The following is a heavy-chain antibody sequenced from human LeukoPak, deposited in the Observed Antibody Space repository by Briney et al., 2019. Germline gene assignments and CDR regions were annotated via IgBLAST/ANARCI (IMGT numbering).Heavy chain of an antibody. CDR3: ASGQYYDLWSGYYVD. V-gene: IGHV4-34*01. CDR1: AGSFSVHY. CDR2: INHSGST. J-gene: IGHJ4*02. Sequence: PPETLSLTCAVYAGSFSVHYWSCIRQPPGKGLEWIGEINHSGSTNYNPSLESRVTISVDTSKNHFSLRLSSVTAADTAVYYCASGQYYDLWSGYYVDWGQGTLVTVSA. D-gene: IGHD3-3*01.